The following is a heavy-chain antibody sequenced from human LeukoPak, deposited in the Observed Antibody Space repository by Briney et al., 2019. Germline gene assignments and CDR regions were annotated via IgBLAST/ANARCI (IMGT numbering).Heavy chain of an antibody. CDR2: IYNGGST. CDR3: AKGDSSSWYRGWFDP. Sequence: SETLSLTCSVSGASISSYYWSWIRQPPGKGLEWIGYIYNGGSTNYNPSLKSRVTISVDKSKNQFPLKLSSVTAADTAVYYCAKGDSSSWYRGWFDPWGQGTLVTVSS. J-gene: IGHJ5*02. V-gene: IGHV4-59*12. CDR1: GASISSYY. D-gene: IGHD6-13*01.